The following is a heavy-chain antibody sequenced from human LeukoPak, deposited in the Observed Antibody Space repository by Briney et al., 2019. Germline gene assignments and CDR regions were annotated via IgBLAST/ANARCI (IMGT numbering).Heavy chain of an antibody. Sequence: GGSLRLSCAASGFTLRNYCMRWVRQAPGKGREWVANIKHDGSETHYVASVKGRFTISRDNAKKSLDLQMHSLRAEDTAVYYCARIIEGEQLTLDCWGQGTLVTVSS. CDR2: IKHDGSET. V-gene: IGHV3-7*04. J-gene: IGHJ4*02. D-gene: IGHD6-13*01. CDR3: ARIIEGEQLTLDC. CDR1: GFTLRNYC.